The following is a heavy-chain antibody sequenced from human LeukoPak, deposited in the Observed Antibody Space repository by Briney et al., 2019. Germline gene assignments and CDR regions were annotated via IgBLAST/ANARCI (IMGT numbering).Heavy chain of an antibody. Sequence: ASVKVPCKASGYTFISYGISWVRQAPGQRLEWMGWINAGNGNTKYSQKFQGRVTITRDTSASTAYMELSSLRSEDTAVYYCARLRGWYNWFDPWGQGTLVTVSS. V-gene: IGHV1-3*01. CDR1: GYTFISYG. J-gene: IGHJ5*02. CDR3: ARLRGWYNWFDP. D-gene: IGHD6-19*01. CDR2: INAGNGNT.